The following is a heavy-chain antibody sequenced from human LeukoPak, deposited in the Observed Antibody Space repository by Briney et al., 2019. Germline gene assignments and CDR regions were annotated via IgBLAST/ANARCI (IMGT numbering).Heavy chain of an antibody. CDR1: GFTVSSNY. Sequence: PGGSLRLSCAASGFTVSSNYMSWVRQAPGKGLEWVSVIYSGGSTYYADSVKGRFTIPRDNSKNTLYLQMNSLRAEDTAVYYCARGGDGYNYWFDPWGQGTLVTVSS. J-gene: IGHJ5*02. D-gene: IGHD5-24*01. V-gene: IGHV3-53*01. CDR2: IYSGGST. CDR3: ARGGDGYNYWFDP.